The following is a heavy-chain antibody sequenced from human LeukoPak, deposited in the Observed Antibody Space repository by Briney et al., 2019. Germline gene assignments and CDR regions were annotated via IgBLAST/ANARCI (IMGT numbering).Heavy chain of an antibody. V-gene: IGHV3-33*01. J-gene: IGHJ5*02. CDR1: GFTFSSYG. CDR2: IWYDGSNQ. CDR3: ARDGGTRSYDL. Sequence: GRSLRLSCAASGFTFSSYGMHWVRQAPGQGLDWVAFIWYDGSNQYYADSVKGRFTISRDSFKTTVYLQMNNLRAEDTAVYFCARDGGTRSYDLWGQGTLVTVSS. D-gene: IGHD1-7*01.